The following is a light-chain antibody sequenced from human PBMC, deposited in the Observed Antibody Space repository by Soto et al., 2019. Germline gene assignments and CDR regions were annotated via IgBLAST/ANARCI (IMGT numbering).Light chain of an antibody. Sequence: ILLPQTPTSFSASTGDSVAITCRASQGISSYLAWYQQKPGKAPKLLIYAASTLQSGVPSRFSGSGSGTDFTLTISSLQSEDFATYYCQQANSFPITFGHGTRL. CDR3: QQANSFPIT. CDR1: QGISSY. J-gene: IGKJ5*01. CDR2: AAS. V-gene: IGKV1-8*01.